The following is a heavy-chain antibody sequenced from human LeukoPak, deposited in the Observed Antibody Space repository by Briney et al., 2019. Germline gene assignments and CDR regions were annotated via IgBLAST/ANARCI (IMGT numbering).Heavy chain of an antibody. D-gene: IGHD3-10*01. Sequence: GGSLRLSCAASGFTFSSYEMNWVRQAPGKGLEWVSYISSSGSTIYYADSVKGRFTTSRDNAKNSLYLQMNSLRAEDTAVYYCARDATGGYYFDYWGQGTLVTVSS. J-gene: IGHJ4*02. V-gene: IGHV3-48*03. CDR1: GFTFSSYE. CDR2: ISSSGSTI. CDR3: ARDATGGYYFDY.